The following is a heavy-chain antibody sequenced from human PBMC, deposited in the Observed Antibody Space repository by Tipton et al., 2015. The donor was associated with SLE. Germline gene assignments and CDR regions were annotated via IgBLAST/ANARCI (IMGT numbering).Heavy chain of an antibody. V-gene: IGHV3-48*01. CDR1: GFTFSSYS. CDR3: ARVEQQLVRGAFDI. CDR2: ISSSSSTI. Sequence: SLRLSCAASGFTFSSYSMNWVRQAPGKGLEWVSYISSSSSTIYYADSVKGRFTISRDNAKNSLYLQMNSLRAEDTAVYYCARVEQQLVRGAFDIWGQGTMVTVSS. J-gene: IGHJ3*02. D-gene: IGHD6-13*01.